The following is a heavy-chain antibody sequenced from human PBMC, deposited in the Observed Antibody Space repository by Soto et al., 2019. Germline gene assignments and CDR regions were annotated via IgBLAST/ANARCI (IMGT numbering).Heavy chain of an antibody. CDR1: GFSLSTSGVA. Sequence: QITLKESGPTLVKPTQTLTLTCSFSGFSLSTSGVAVGWIRQPPGKALEWLAVIYWDDDRRYSPSLKSRLTITKDTYKKQVVLRMTNMDPVDTATYYCAHRVPIEGHFDPWGQGTLVTVSS. CDR2: IYWDDDR. CDR3: AHRVPIEGHFDP. V-gene: IGHV2-5*02. J-gene: IGHJ5*02.